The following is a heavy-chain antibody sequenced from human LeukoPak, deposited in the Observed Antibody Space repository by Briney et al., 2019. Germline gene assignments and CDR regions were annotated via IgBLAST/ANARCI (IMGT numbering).Heavy chain of an antibody. CDR2: IYHTGST. D-gene: IGHD6-19*01. J-gene: IGHJ4*02. V-gene: IGHV4-38-2*01. CDR1: GYSISRGYY. Sequence: SETLSLTCAVSGYSISRGYYWGWIRQPPGNGLEWIGNIYHTGSTYYNPSLRSRVTISVDTSKNQFFLKLTSVTAADTAVYYCARGLEGYSTGWSRFVEYWGQGTLATVSS. CDR3: ARGLEGYSTGWSRFVEY.